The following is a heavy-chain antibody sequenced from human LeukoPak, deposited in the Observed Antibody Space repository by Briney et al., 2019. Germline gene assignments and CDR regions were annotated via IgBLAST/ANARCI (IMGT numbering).Heavy chain of an antibody. Sequence: PGGSLRLSCAASGFTFSSYWMHWVRQAPGKGLVWVSRINSDGSSTSYADSVKGRFTISRDNAKSTLYLQMNSLRAEDTAVYYCARSGYDGELDYWGQGTLVTVSS. D-gene: IGHD3-3*01. CDR2: INSDGSST. CDR3: ARSGYDGELDY. V-gene: IGHV3-74*01. J-gene: IGHJ4*02. CDR1: GFTFSSYW.